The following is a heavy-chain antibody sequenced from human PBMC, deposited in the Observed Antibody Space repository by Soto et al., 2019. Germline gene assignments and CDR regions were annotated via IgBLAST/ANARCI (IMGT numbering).Heavy chain of an antibody. J-gene: IGHJ4*02. CDR3: ARGCSGGSCYSGAPTDY. D-gene: IGHD2-15*01. V-gene: IGHV4-30-4*01. Sequence: SETLSLTCTVSGGSISSGDYYWSWIRQPPGKGLEWIGYIYYSGSTYYNPSLKSRVTISVDTSKNQFSLKLSSVTAADTAVYYCARGCSGGSCYSGAPTDYWGQGTLVTVSS. CDR2: IYYSGST. CDR1: GGSISSGDYY.